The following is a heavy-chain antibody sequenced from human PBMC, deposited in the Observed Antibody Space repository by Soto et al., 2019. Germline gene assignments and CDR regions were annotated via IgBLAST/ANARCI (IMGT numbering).Heavy chain of an antibody. CDR3: AKYGMDV. CDR2: IYYSGST. V-gene: IGHV4-39*01. CDR1: GVSIISSSYY. Sequence: SETLSLTCTVSGVSIISSSYYWGWIRQPPGKGLEWIGSIYYSGSTYYNPSLKSRVTISVDTSKNQFSLKLSSVTAADTAVYYCAKYGMDVWGQGTTVTVSS. J-gene: IGHJ6*02.